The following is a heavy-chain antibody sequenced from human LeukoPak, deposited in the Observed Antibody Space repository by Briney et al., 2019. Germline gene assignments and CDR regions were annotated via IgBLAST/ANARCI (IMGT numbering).Heavy chain of an antibody. CDR1: GGTFSSYA. J-gene: IGHJ6*02. Sequence: GASVKVSCKASGGTFSSYAISWVRQAHGQGLEWMGGIIPIFGTANYAQKFQGRVTITADESTSTAYMELSSLRSEDTAVYYCASSYCSSTSCYYYYGMDVWGQGTTVTVSS. V-gene: IGHV1-69*13. CDR3: ASSYCSSTSCYYYYGMDV. CDR2: IIPIFGTA. D-gene: IGHD2-2*01.